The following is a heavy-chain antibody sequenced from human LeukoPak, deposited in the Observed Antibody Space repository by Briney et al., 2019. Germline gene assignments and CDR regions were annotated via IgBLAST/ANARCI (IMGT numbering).Heavy chain of an antibody. V-gene: IGHV3-11*06. CDR3: ARVGSTVAAGTPDY. Sequence: GGSLRLSCAASGFTLSDYYMSWIHQAPGKGLEWLSYISGSGSHATYADSVRGRFTISRDNPKNSLSLQVNSLRADDTAVYYCARVGSTVAAGTPDYWGQGTLVSVFS. D-gene: IGHD6-13*01. CDR2: ISGSGSHA. J-gene: IGHJ4*02. CDR1: GFTLSDYY.